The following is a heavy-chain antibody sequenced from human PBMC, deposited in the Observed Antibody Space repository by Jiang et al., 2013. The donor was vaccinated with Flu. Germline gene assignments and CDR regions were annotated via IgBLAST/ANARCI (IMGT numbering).Heavy chain of an antibody. Sequence: SGAEVKKPGASVKVSCKASGYIFTSYAIQWVRQAPGQRLEWMGWINAGNGNTKYSQKFQGRVTITRDTSASTAYMELSSLRSEDTAVYFCAREHDVWGGFSFDCWGQGTLVTVSS. J-gene: IGHJ4*02. CDR1: GYIFTSYA. CDR3: AREHDVWGGFSFDC. CDR2: INAGNGNT. D-gene: IGHD3-3*01. V-gene: IGHV1-3*01.